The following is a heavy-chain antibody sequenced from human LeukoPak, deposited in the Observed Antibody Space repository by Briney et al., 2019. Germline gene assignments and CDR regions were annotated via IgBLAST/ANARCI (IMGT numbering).Heavy chain of an antibody. Sequence: GGSLRLSCVASGSTFSNYGMNWVRQAPGKGLEWVSTISSYGGTTYYADSVKGRFTISRDTSKNTLYLQMMSLRAEDTAVYFCAKMYSSSWYFFDHWGQGALVTVSS. D-gene: IGHD6-13*01. J-gene: IGHJ4*02. CDR3: AKMYSSSWYFFDH. CDR1: GSTFSNYG. CDR2: ISSYGGTT. V-gene: IGHV3-23*01.